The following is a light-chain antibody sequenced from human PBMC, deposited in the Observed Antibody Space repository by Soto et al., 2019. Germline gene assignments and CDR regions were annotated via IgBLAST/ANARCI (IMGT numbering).Light chain of an antibody. Sequence: DIQLTQSPSTLSASVSDRVTISCRASQSINNWLAWYQQKPGKAPKLLIYDVSTLESGVPSRFSGSGSGTEFTLTISSLQPDDFATYYCQQYNSYWTFGQGTKVDIK. CDR2: DVS. CDR3: QQYNSYWT. CDR1: QSINNW. J-gene: IGKJ1*01. V-gene: IGKV1-5*01.